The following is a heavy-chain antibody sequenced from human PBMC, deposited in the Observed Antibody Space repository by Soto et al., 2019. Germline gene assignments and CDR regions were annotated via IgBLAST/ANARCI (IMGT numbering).Heavy chain of an antibody. V-gene: IGHV4-4*02. Sequence: SETLSLTCAVSGGSTSSSNWWSWVRQPPGKGLEWIGEIYHSGSTNYNPSLKSRVTISVDKSKNQFSLKLSSVTAADTAVYYCARARVVGATIHYYYYGMDVWGQGTTVTVSS. J-gene: IGHJ6*02. D-gene: IGHD1-26*01. CDR1: GGSTSSSNW. CDR2: IYHSGST. CDR3: ARARVVGATIHYYYYGMDV.